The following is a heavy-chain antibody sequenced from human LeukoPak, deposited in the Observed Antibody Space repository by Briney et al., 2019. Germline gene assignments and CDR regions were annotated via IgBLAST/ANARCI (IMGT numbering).Heavy chain of an antibody. D-gene: IGHD2-15*01. J-gene: IGHJ4*02. V-gene: IGHV3-11*01. CDR2: ISSSGSTK. CDR1: GFTFSDYY. Sequence: GGSLRLSCAASGFTFSDYYMSWIRQAPGKGLEWVSNISSSGSTKNYADSVKGRFSISRDNAKNSLYLQMNSLRAEDTAVYYCARSDSPFDYWGQGTLVTVSS. CDR3: ARSDSPFDY.